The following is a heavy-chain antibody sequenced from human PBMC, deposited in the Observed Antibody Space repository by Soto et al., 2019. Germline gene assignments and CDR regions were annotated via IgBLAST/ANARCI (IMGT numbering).Heavy chain of an antibody. CDR3: AKLAGYCSGTSCYGHYGMDV. Sequence: PSETLSLTCIVSSGSMSSSLNHWGWIRQPPGKGLEWIGNINYSGSTYYNPSLQSRLTISVDTSNNQFSLTLSSVTAADTAVYYCAKLAGYCSGTSCYGHYGMDVWGQGPTVTVSS. J-gene: IGHJ6*02. CDR1: SGSMSSSLNH. V-gene: IGHV4-39*01. D-gene: IGHD2-2*01. CDR2: INYSGST.